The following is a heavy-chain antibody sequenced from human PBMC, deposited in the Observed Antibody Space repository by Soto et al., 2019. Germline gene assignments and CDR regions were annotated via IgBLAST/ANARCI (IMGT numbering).Heavy chain of an antibody. Sequence: QVQLQESGPGLVRPSQTLSLTCTVSAGSISTINYYCSWIRQHPEKGLEWIAYISYSGNNFYHSSLKSRVTISLDTSKKQFSLTLTSVTAADTAVYYCARSAQWDGFDPWGQGTMVTVSS. J-gene: IGHJ3*01. V-gene: IGHV4-31*03. CDR2: ISYSGNN. D-gene: IGHD2-8*01. CDR3: ARSAQWDGFDP. CDR1: AGSISTINYY.